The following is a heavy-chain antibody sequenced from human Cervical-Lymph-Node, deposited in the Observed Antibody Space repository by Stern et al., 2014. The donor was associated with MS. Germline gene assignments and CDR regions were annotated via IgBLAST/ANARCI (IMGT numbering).Heavy chain of an antibody. J-gene: IGHJ4*02. Sequence: QVQLVESGGGVVQPGGSLRLSCAASGFTFNDFGLHWVRQAPGKRLEWVAVISYDGSNRDYADSVKGRFTVSRDNSKNILHLDMNSLRAEDTAVYYCTKSYFRIAYFFDYWGQGTLVTVTS. CDR1: GFTFNDFG. CDR2: ISYDGSNR. D-gene: IGHD2-21*01. CDR3: TKSYFRIAYFFDY. V-gene: IGHV3-30*18.